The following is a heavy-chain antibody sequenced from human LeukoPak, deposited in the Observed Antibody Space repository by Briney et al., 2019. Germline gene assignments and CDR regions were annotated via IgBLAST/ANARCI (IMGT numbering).Heavy chain of an antibody. CDR3: ARGVWGSYRYNDY. Sequence: GGSLRLSCTASGFSFSGHWMHWARQLPGKGLVWVSRISPTGSTTSYADSVKGRFTVSRDNAKNTLYLQMNSLRDEDTAVYYCARGVWGSYRYNDYWGQGTLVTVSS. CDR1: GFSFSGHW. J-gene: IGHJ4*02. CDR2: ISPTGSTT. V-gene: IGHV3-74*01. D-gene: IGHD3-16*02.